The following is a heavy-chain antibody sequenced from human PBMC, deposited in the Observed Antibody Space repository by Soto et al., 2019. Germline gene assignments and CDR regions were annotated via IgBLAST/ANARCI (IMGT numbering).Heavy chain of an antibody. Sequence: ASVKVSCKASGYTFTGYYMHWVRQARGQGLEWMGWINPNSGGTNYAQKFQGRVTMTRDTSISTAYMELSRLRSDDTAVYYCARVNVVVVAATRAYYFEYWGQGTLVKVSS. J-gene: IGHJ4*02. CDR3: ARVNVVVVAATRAYYFEY. CDR2: INPNSGGT. D-gene: IGHD2-15*01. V-gene: IGHV1-2*02. CDR1: GYTFTGYY.